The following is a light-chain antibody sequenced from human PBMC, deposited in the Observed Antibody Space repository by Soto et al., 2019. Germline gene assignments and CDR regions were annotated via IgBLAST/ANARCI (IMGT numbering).Light chain of an antibody. CDR2: DAS. Sequence: EIVLTQSPATLSLSPGERATLSCRASQSVSSYLAWYQQKPGQAPRLLIYDASNRATGIPGRFSGSGSGTDFTIPINSLEPEDFAVYYFQQRSNWPRTFGQGTKVAIK. CDR3: QQRSNWPRT. V-gene: IGKV3-11*01. CDR1: QSVSSY. J-gene: IGKJ1*01.